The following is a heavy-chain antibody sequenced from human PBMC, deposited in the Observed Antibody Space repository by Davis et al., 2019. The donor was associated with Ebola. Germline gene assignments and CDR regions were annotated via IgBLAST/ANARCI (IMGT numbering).Heavy chain of an antibody. Sequence: MPSETLSLTCTISGGSISSTSYYWTWIRQPPGKGLDWIGYIYYTGSTNYNPSLKSRVTMSVDTSKNQFSLRLSSVTAADTALYYCARVTISIFGVYSYYHMDVWGKGTAVTVSS. V-gene: IGHV4-61*01. CDR1: GGSISSTSYY. J-gene: IGHJ6*03. CDR3: ARVTISIFGVYSYYHMDV. CDR2: IYYTGST. D-gene: IGHD3-3*02.